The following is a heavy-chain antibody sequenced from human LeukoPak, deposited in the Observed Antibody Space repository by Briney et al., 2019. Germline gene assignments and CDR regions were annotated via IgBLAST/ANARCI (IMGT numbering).Heavy chain of an antibody. J-gene: IGHJ5*02. CDR1: GYTFTGYY. V-gene: IGHV1-2*02. CDR3: TRDGYNDNWFDP. D-gene: IGHD5-24*01. CDR2: INPNSGGT. Sequence: ASVKVSCKASGYTFTGYYMHWVRQAPGQGLEWMGWINPNSGGTNYAQKFQGRVTMTRDTSISTAYMELSRLRSDDTAVYYCTRDGYNDNWFDPWGQGTLVTVSS.